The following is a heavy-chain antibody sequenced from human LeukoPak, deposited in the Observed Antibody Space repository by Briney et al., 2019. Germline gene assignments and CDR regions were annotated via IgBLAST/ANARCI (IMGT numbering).Heavy chain of an antibody. CDR3: ARAGLGYDILTGYTDYYYGMDV. D-gene: IGHD3-9*01. J-gene: IGHJ6*02. Sequence: ASVKVSCKASGYTFTGYYMHWVRQAPGQGLEWMGWINPNSGGTNYAQKFQGWVTMTRDTSISTAYMELSRLRSDDTAVYYCARAGLGYDILTGYTDYYYGMDVWGQGTTVTVSS. CDR1: GYTFTGYY. CDR2: INPNSGGT. V-gene: IGHV1-2*04.